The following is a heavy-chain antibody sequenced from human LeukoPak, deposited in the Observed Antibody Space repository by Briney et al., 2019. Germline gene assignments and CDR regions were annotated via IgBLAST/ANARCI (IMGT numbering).Heavy chain of an antibody. Sequence: GGSLRLSCAASGFTFSNYAMTWVRQAPGKGLGWVSEISGSGESTYYGDSAKGRFTISRDNSKNTLYLQMNSLRAGDTAIYYCAREHWDFDYWGQGTLVTVSS. J-gene: IGHJ4*02. V-gene: IGHV3-23*01. D-gene: IGHD7-27*01. CDR1: GFTFSNYA. CDR2: ISGSGEST. CDR3: AREHWDFDY.